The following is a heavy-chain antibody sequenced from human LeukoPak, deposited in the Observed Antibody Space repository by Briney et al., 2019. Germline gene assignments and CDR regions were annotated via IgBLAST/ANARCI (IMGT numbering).Heavy chain of an antibody. CDR3: ARGSVLRYFDWLLSVDY. CDR2: ISGSGGST. V-gene: IGHV3-23*01. Sequence: PGGSLRLSCAASGFTFSSYAMSWVRQAPGKGLEWVSAISGSGGSTYYADSVKGRFTISRDNSKNTLYLQMNSLRAEDTAVYYCARGSVLRYFDWLLSVDYWGQGTLVTVSS. D-gene: IGHD3-9*01. J-gene: IGHJ4*02. CDR1: GFTFSSYA.